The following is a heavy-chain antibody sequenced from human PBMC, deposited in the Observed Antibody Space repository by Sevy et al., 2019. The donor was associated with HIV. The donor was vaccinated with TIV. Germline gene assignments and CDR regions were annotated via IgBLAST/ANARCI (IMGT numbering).Heavy chain of an antibody. J-gene: IGHJ6*02. Sequence: GGSLRLSCAASGFTFKNFAMHWVRQAPGKGLEWVAVISYNGGNEYYADSVKGRFTISRDSSKNTLYLQMNSLRPEDTAIYYCARASRLRFFYGMDVWGQGTAVTVSS. D-gene: IGHD3-3*01. CDR2: ISYNGGNE. CDR3: ARASRLRFFYGMDV. V-gene: IGHV3-30-3*01. CDR1: GFTFKNFA.